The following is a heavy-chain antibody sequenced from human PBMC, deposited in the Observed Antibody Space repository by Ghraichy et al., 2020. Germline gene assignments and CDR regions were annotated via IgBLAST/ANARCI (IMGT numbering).Heavy chain of an antibody. CDR3: AKEIVGAPNYFDY. D-gene: IGHD1-26*01. V-gene: IGHV3-23*01. CDR2: VSGSGGST. J-gene: IGHJ4*02. Sequence: LTCAASGFTFSSYAMSWVRQAPGKGLEWVSVVSGSGGSTYYADSVKGRFTISRDNSENTLYLQMNSLRAEDTAVYYCAKEIVGAPNYFDYWGQGTLVTVSS. CDR1: GFTFSSYA.